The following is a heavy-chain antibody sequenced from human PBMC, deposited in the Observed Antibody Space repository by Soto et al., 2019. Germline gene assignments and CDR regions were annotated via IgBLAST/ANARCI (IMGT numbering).Heavy chain of an antibody. Sequence: PSETLSLTCTVSGGSISSGGYYWSWIRQHPGKGLEWIGYIYYSGSTYYNPSLKSRVTISVDTSKNQFSLKLSSVTAADTAVYYCARGGLEDPLPFDYWGQGTLVTVSS. J-gene: IGHJ4*02. V-gene: IGHV4-31*03. CDR2: IYYSGST. CDR1: GGSISSGGYY. CDR3: ARGGLEDPLPFDY.